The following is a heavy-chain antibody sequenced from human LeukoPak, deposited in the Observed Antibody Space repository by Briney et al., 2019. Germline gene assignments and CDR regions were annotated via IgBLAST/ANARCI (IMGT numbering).Heavy chain of an antibody. CDR1: GYTFTSYY. V-gene: IGHV1-46*01. Sequence: ASVKVSCKASGYTFTSYYMHWVRQAPGHGLEWMGIINPSGGSTSYAQKFQGRVTMTRDTSTSTVYMELSSLRSEDTAVYYCARDYTPSSSGYYDPSFDYWGQGTLVTVSS. CDR3: ARDYTPSSSGYYDPSFDY. J-gene: IGHJ4*02. D-gene: IGHD3-22*01. CDR2: INPSGGST.